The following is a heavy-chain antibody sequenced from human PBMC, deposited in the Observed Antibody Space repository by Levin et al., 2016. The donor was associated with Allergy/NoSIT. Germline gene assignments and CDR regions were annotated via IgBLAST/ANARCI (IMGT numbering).Heavy chain of an antibody. Sequence: WVRQAPGQGLEWMGGIIPIFGTANYAQKFQGRVTITADESTSTAYMELSRLRSDDTAVYYCARGVPTRLYSSQGGTGGRYYYMDVWGKGTTVTVSS. V-gene: IGHV1-69*01. CDR3: ARGVPTRLYSSQGGTGGRYYYMDV. J-gene: IGHJ6*03. CDR2: IIPIFGTA. D-gene: IGHD6-13*01.